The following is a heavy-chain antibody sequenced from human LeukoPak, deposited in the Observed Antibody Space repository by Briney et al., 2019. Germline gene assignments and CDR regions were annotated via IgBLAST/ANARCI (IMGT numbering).Heavy chain of an antibody. V-gene: IGHV3-72*01. CDR2: SRNKANSYTT. D-gene: IGHD4-23*01. J-gene: IGHJ6*03. CDR3: ARTFGGNSLYYYYMDV. CDR1: GFTFSSYS. Sequence: GGSLRLSCAASGFTFSSYSMNWVRQAPGKGLEWVGRSRNKANSYTTEYAASVKGRFTISRDDSQNSLYLQMNSLKTEDTAVYYCARTFGGNSLYYYYMDVWGKGTTVTVSS.